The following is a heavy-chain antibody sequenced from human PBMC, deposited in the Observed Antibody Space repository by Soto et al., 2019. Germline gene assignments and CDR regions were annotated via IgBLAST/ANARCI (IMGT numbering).Heavy chain of an antibody. D-gene: IGHD1-1*01. Sequence: QVQLVQSGAEVKKPGSSVKVSCKASGGTFSSYTISWVRQAPGQGLEWMGRIIPILGIANYAQKFQGRVTITAAKATSTAYMELSGLGFEYAEGYYCARGETGTADYWGQGTLVTVSS. CDR2: IIPILGIA. CDR3: ARGETGTADY. CDR1: GGTFSSYT. V-gene: IGHV1-69*02. J-gene: IGHJ4*02.